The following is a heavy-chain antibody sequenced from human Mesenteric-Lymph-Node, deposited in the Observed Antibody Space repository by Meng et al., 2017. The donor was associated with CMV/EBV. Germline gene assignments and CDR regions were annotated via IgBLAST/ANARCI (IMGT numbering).Heavy chain of an antibody. CDR1: GFTFGTYA. V-gene: IGHV3-23*01. CDR3: AKDPDPSPSGMDI. D-gene: IGHD1-14*01. J-gene: IGHJ6*02. Sequence: GESLKISCAASGFTFGTYAINWVRQAPGKGLEWVSAISGSGGSTYYADSVKGRFTISRDNPKSTVYLQMNNLRVEDTAEYYCAKDPDPSPSGMDIWGQGTTVTVSS. CDR2: ISGSGGST.